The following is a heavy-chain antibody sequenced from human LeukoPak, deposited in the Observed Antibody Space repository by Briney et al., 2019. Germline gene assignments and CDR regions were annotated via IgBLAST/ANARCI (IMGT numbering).Heavy chain of an antibody. CDR2: IYPGDSDT. J-gene: IGHJ4*02. V-gene: IGHV5-51*01. D-gene: IGHD1-26*01. CDR1: GYSFSSYW. CDR3: ARLRGATREGFDY. Sequence: GESLKISCRASGYSFSSYWIGWVRQMPGKGLEWMGIIYPGDSDTRYSPSFQGQVTISADKSIGTAYLQWSSLKASDTAMYYCARLRGATREGFDYWGQGTLVTVSS.